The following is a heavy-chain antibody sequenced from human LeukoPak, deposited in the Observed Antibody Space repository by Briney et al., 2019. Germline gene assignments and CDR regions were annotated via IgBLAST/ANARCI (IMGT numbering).Heavy chain of an antibody. CDR1: GYTLTELS. CDR3: ATDPEGGFLGLGAFDI. J-gene: IGHJ3*02. CDR2: FDPEDGET. V-gene: IGHV1-24*01. Sequence: GASVKVSCKVSGYTLTELSMHWVRQAPGKGLEWMGGFDPEDGETIYAQKFQGRVTMTEDTSTDTAYMELSSLRSEDTAVYYCATDPEGGFLGLGAFDIWGQGTMVTVSS. D-gene: IGHD1-14*01.